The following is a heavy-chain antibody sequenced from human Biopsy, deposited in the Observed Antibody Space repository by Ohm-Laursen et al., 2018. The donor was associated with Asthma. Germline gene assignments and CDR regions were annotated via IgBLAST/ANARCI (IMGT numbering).Heavy chain of an antibody. CDR1: GGYTGSSDRH. Sequence: SDTLSLTCIVSGGYTGSSDRHWAWIRQAPGKGLEWIGFVFWSGSTHYSRSLERRVSISIDTATNEFSMKLWSVTPADTAVYFCARVVSYGDIYFGIDVWGPGNTVVVS. CDR3: ARVVSYGDIYFGIDV. J-gene: IGHJ6*02. V-gene: IGHV4-30-4*02. D-gene: IGHD4-17*01. CDR2: VFWSGST.